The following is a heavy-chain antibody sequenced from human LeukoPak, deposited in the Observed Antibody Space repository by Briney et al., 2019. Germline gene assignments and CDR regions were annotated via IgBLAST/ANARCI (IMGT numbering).Heavy chain of an antibody. CDR2: IYYSGST. Sequence: PSETLSLTCTVSGGSISSGDYYWSWIRQPPGKGLEWIGYIYYSGSTYYNSSLKSRVTISVDTSKNQFSLKLSSVTAADTAVYYCAREYDILTGYYNVRYFDYWGQGTLVTVSS. D-gene: IGHD3-9*01. CDR3: AREYDILTGYYNVRYFDY. V-gene: IGHV4-30-4*01. J-gene: IGHJ4*02. CDR1: GGSISSGDYY.